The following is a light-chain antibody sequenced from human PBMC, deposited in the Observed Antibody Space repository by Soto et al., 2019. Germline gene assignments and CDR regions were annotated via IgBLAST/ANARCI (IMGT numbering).Light chain of an antibody. CDR3: CSYAGSHYV. CDR1: SSDVGSYNL. CDR2: EVS. J-gene: IGLJ1*01. V-gene: IGLV2-23*02. Sequence: QSALTQPASVSGSPGQSITISCTGTSSDVGSYNLVSWYQQHPGKAPKLMIYEVSKWPSGISNRFSGSKSGSTASLTISGLQAEDEGDYYCCSYAGSHYVFGAGTKVTVL.